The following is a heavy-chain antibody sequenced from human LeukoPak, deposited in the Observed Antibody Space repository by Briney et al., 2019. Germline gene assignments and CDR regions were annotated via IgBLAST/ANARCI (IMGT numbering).Heavy chain of an antibody. CDR1: GFNFWNTG. J-gene: IGHJ3*02. D-gene: IGHD5-24*01. V-gene: IGHV3-23*01. Sequence: GGSLRLSCAVAGFNFWNTGMSWVRQAPGKGLEWVSAIGGGGSDTKYTDSVKGRFTILRDISKNTLYLQMNSLRAEDTAVYFCGKDVFRWAFDIWGQGTMVTVPS. CDR2: IGGGGSDT. CDR3: GKDVFRWAFDI.